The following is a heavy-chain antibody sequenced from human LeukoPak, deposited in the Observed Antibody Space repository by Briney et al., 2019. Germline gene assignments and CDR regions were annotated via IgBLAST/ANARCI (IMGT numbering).Heavy chain of an antibody. V-gene: IGHV1-69*04. D-gene: IGHD3-22*01. CDR3: ARDRNTMIVVAAFDI. J-gene: IGHJ3*02. CDR2: IIPILGIA. CDR1: GGTFSSYA. Sequence: GASVKVSCKASGGTFSSYAISWVRQAPGQGLEWMGRIIPILGIANYAQKFQGRVTITADKSTSTAYMELSSLRSEDTAVYYCARDRNTMIVVAAFDIWGLGTMVTVSS.